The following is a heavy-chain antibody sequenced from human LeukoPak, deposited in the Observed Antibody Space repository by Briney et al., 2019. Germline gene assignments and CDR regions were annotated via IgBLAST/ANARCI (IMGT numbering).Heavy chain of an antibody. CDR1: GFSFSNYA. CDR3: TSSAYYYDSSGLFDAFDI. Sequence: PGGSLRLSCAASGFSFSNYAMNWVRQAPGKGLEWVSAIGGSGDNTYYADSVKGRFTISRDNSKNTLYLQMNSLKTEDTAVYYCTSSAYYYDSSGLFDAFDIWGQGTMVTVSS. J-gene: IGHJ3*02. V-gene: IGHV3-23*01. D-gene: IGHD3-22*01. CDR2: IGGSGDNT.